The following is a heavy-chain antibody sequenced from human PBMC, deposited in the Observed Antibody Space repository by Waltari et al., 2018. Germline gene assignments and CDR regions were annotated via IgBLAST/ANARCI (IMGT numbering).Heavy chain of an antibody. CDR3: AKAPFPGAHYYYYYMDV. V-gene: IGHV3-23*03. CDR2: IYSGGST. CDR1: GFHFISYR. D-gene: IGHD3-10*01. Sequence: EVRLLGSGGGLLKPGGSLGLPCPASGFHFISYRITWFRRAPGKGLEWVSVIYSGGSTYYADSVKGRFTISRDNSKNTLYLQMNSLRAEDTAVYYCAKAPFPGAHYYYYYMDVWGKGTTVTVSS. J-gene: IGHJ6*03.